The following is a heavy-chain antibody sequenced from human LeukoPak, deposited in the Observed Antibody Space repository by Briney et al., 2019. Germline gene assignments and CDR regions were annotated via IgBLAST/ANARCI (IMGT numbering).Heavy chain of an antibody. Sequence: GGSLRLSCVVSRLTFNSNAMYWVRQAPGRGLEWVSGISVSGGSEYYADSVKGRFSVSRDNSKHTVYLQMNSLRAEDTAVYFCASHAHDYDSSGYFDSWGQGALVTVSS. CDR2: ISVSGGSE. J-gene: IGHJ4*02. CDR1: RLTFNSNA. V-gene: IGHV3-23*01. CDR3: ASHAHDYDSSGYFDS. D-gene: IGHD3-22*01.